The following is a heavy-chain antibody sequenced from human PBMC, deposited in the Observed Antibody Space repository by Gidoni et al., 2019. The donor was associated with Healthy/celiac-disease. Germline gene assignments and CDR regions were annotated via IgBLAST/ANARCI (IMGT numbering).Heavy chain of an antibody. CDR3: ARDQITMVRGVIITPLVFDY. D-gene: IGHD3-10*01. CDR1: GGSISSSRYY. Sequence: QLQLQESGPGLVKPSETLSPTCTVSGGSISSSRYYWCWIRQPPGKGLEWIGIIYYSGVTYYNPSLKSRVTISEETSKNQFSLKLSSVTAADTAVYYCARDQITMVRGVIITPLVFDYWGQGTLVTVSS. CDR2: IYYSGVT. V-gene: IGHV4-39*07. J-gene: IGHJ4*02.